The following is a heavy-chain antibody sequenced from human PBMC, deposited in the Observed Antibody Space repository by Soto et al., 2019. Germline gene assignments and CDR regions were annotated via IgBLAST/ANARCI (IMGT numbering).Heavy chain of an antibody. CDR2: IYYSGST. V-gene: IGHV4-30-4*01. J-gene: IGHJ5*02. D-gene: IGHD3-22*01. CDR1: GGSISSGDYY. CDR3: ARDNRYYYDSSGRS. Sequence: SETLSLTCTVSGGSISSGDYYWSWIRQPPGKGLEWIGYIYYSGSTYYNPSLKSRVTISVDTSKNQFSLKLSSVTAADTAVYYCARDNRYYYDSSGRSWGQGTLVTVSS.